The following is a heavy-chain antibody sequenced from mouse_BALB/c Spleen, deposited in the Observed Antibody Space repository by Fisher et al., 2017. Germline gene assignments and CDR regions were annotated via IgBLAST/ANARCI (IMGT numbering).Heavy chain of an antibody. J-gene: IGHJ4*01. CDR3: ARSWEGWDY. Sequence: KFKGKATLTADKSSSTAYMQLSSLTSEDSAVYFCARSWEGWDYWGQGTSVTVS. D-gene: IGHD4-1*01. V-gene: IGHV1-80*01.